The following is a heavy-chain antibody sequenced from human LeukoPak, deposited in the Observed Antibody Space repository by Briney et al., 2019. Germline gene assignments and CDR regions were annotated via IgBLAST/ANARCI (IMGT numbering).Heavy chain of an antibody. CDR3: SRPPDVDV. J-gene: IGHJ6*02. CDR1: GFAFSGSA. CDR2: IRSKAKNYAT. V-gene: IGHV3-73*01. Sequence: GGSLRLSCAASGFAFSGSAMHWVRQASGKGLEWVGRIRSKAKNYATAYAESVKGRFTISRDDSKNTTYLQMISLKTEDTAVYYCSRPPDVDVWGRGTTVTVSS.